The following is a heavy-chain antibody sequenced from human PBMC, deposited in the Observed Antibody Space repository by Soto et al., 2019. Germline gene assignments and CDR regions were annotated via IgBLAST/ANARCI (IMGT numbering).Heavy chain of an antibody. J-gene: IGHJ3*02. CDR2: IYSGGST. CDR1: GFTVSSNY. CDR3: ARSSRVYGSGTFDI. Sequence: EVQLVESGGGLVQPGGSLRLSGAASGFTVSSNYMSWVRRAPGKGLGWVSVIYSGGSTYWADSVKGRFTISRDNSKNTLYLQMNSLRAEDTAVYYCARSSRVYGSGTFDIWGQGTMVTVSS. V-gene: IGHV3-66*01. D-gene: IGHD3-10*01.